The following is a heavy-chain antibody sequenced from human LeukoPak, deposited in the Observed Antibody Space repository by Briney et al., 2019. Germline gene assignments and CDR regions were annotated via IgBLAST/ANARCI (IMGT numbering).Heavy chain of an antibody. CDR2: IYYSGGT. J-gene: IGHJ4*02. CDR3: ASVRGAAAGTLDY. Sequence: PSETPSHTCTLPGGSISSSSYYSGSIRQPPGKGLEWIGRIYYSGGTSYNPSLKSRVPIPVDTSKNQFSLKLSSVTATDRAVYNCASVRGAAAGTLDYWGQGTLVTVSS. CDR1: GGSISSSSYY. V-gene: IGHV4-39*05. D-gene: IGHD6-13*01.